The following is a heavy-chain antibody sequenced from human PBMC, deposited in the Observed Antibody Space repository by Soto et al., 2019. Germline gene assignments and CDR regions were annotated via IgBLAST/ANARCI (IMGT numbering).Heavy chain of an antibody. D-gene: IGHD1-1*01. CDR1: GFRLSDHY. J-gene: IGHJ4*02. V-gene: IGHV3-72*01. CDR2: TRNAANSFST. CDR3: ASIGTTRTYYFDY. Sequence: GGSLRHYCAASGFRLSDHYMDWVSQAPGKGLEWVGRTRNAANSFSTQYAASVKGRFTISRDGSKSSLYLQMNSLKTEDTAVYYCASIGTTRTYYFDYWGQGTVVTVSS.